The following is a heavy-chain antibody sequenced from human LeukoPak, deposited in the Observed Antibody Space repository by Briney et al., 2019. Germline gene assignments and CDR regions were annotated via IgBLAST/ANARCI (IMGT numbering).Heavy chain of an antibody. J-gene: IGHJ5*02. CDR2: VSYDVYTK. CDR1: GFTFSNYG. CDR3: ASEGLSSGSHFSAWFDP. V-gene: IGHV3-30*03. D-gene: IGHD3-10*01. Sequence: GGSLRLSCAASGFTFSNYGMHCVRQAPGKGLEWVAVVSYDVYTKYYADSVKGRFTISRDNSKNTLFLEMNSLRPEDTAVYYCASEGLSSGSHFSAWFDPWGQGTLVTVSS.